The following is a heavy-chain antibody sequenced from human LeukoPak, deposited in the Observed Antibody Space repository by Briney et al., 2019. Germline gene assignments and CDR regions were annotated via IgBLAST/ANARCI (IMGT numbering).Heavy chain of an antibody. J-gene: IGHJ3*02. CDR2: INPNSGGT. Sequence: ASVKVSCKVSGYTFTGYYMHWVRQAPGQGLEWMGWINPNSGGTNYAQKFQGRVTMTRDTSISTAYMELSRLRSDDTAVYYCARIGIVGATTIDAFDIWGQGTMVTVSS. CDR1: GYTFTGYY. CDR3: ARIGIVGATTIDAFDI. V-gene: IGHV1-2*02. D-gene: IGHD1-26*01.